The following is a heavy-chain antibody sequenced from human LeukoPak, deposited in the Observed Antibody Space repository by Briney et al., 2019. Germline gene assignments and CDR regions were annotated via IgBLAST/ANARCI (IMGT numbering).Heavy chain of an antibody. V-gene: IGHV3-7*01. Sequence: GGSLRLSCAASGFTFTSYWMSWVRQAPGKGLEWVANIKQGGSEKYYVDSVKGRFTISRDNAQNSLYLQMNSLRAEDTAVYYCARERWQGSVYYFDYWGQGTLVTVSS. CDR3: ARERWQGSVYYFDY. J-gene: IGHJ4*02. CDR1: GFTFTSYW. CDR2: IKQGGSEK. D-gene: IGHD3-10*01.